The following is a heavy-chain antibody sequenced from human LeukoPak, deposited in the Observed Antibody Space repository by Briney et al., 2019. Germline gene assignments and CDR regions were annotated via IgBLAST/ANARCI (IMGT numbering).Heavy chain of an antibody. D-gene: IGHD4-17*01. CDR1: GFTFSNYG. Sequence: GGSLRLSCAASGFTFSNYGVHWVRQAPGKGLEWVTIISYDGRNKYYADSVKGRFTISRDNSKNTLYLQMNSLRAEDTAVYFCAKENYFGDYTRTYYFDYWGQGTLVTVSS. CDR2: ISYDGRNK. CDR3: AKENYFGDYTRTYYFDY. J-gene: IGHJ4*02. V-gene: IGHV3-30*18.